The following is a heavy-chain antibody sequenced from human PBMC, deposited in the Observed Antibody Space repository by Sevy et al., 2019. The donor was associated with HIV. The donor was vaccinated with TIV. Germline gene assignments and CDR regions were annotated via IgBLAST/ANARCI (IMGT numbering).Heavy chain of an antibody. V-gene: IGHV3-11*06. CDR3: ARRAVNWDYFEY. Sequence: GGSLRLSCTASGFTFSDYYMSWIRQAPGKGLEWVSYISGLSNYINYADSVKGRFSISRDSVKDSLYLQMNSLRADDTAVYFCARRAVNWDYFEYWGQGTLVTVSS. CDR2: ISGLSNYI. D-gene: IGHD3-16*01. J-gene: IGHJ4*02. CDR1: GFTFSDYY.